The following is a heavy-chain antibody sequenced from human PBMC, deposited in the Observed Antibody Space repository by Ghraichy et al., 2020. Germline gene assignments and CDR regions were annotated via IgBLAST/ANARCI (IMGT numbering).Heavy chain of an antibody. Sequence: GESLNISCAASGFTFSSYSMNWVRQAPGKGLEWVSSISSSSSYIYYADSVKGRFTISRDNAKNSLYLQMNSLRAEDTAVYYCAKNKIYDILTGYTSYRYYYMDVWGKGTTVTVSS. CDR3: AKNKIYDILTGYTSYRYYYMDV. CDR1: GFTFSSYS. CDR2: ISSSSSYI. J-gene: IGHJ6*03. D-gene: IGHD3-9*01. V-gene: IGHV3-21*01.